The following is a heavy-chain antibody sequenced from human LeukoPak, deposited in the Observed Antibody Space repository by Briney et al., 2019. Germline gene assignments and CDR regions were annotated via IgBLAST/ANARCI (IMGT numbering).Heavy chain of an antibody. V-gene: IGHV1-69*06. CDR1: GGTFSSYA. J-gene: IGHJ4*02. Sequence: SVKVSCKAPGGTFSSYAISWVRQAPGQGLEWMGGIIPIFGTANYAQKFQGRVTITADKSTSTAYMELGSLRSEDTAVYYCAGGWAAAHYFDYWGQGTLVTVSS. CDR2: IIPIFGTA. CDR3: AGGWAAAHYFDY. D-gene: IGHD6-13*01.